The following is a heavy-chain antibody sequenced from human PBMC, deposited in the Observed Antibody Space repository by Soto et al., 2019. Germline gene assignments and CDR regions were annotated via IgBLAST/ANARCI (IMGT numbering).Heavy chain of an antibody. D-gene: IGHD4-17*01. J-gene: IGHJ3*02. V-gene: IGHV1-18*01. CDR2: ISAYNGNT. Sequence: ASVKVSCKASGYTFTSYVISWVRHAPGQGLEWMGWISAYNGNTNYAQKLQGRVTMTTDTSTSTAYMELRSLRSDDTAVYYCARDKGDYGDYVAFDIWGQGTMVTVSS. CDR3: ARDKGDYGDYVAFDI. CDR1: GYTFTSYV.